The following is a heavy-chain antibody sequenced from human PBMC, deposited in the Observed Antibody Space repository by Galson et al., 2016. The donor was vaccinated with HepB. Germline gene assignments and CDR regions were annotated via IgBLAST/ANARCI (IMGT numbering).Heavy chain of an antibody. CDR2: IIPVFGTA. V-gene: IGHV1-69*13. J-gene: IGHJ4*02. Sequence: SVKVSCKASGDTFSSYAISWVRQAPGQGLEWMGGIIPVFGTADYAQKFQGRVTFTADESTSTAYMELSSLRSEDTAVYYCASEWIGYCTSTTCYADYWGQGTLVTVSS. D-gene: IGHD2-2*01. CDR1: GDTFSSYA. CDR3: ASEWIGYCTSTTCYADY.